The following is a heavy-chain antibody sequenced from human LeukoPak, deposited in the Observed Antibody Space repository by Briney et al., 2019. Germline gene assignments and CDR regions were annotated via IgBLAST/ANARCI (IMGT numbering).Heavy chain of an antibody. CDR1: GGTFSSYA. CDR3: ARGGRGSSWYYTLFDY. V-gene: IGHV1-69*13. J-gene: IGHJ4*02. CDR2: IIPIFGTA. D-gene: IGHD6-13*01. Sequence: ASVKVSCKASGGTFSSYAISWVRQDPGQGLEWMGGIIPIFGTANYAQKFQGRVTITADESTSTAYMELSSLRSEDTAVYYCARGGRGSSWYYTLFDYWGQGTLVTVSS.